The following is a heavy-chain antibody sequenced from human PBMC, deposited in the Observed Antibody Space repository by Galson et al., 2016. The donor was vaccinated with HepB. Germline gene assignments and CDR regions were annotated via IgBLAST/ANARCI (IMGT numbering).Heavy chain of an antibody. CDR2: IIPIFGTV. CDR3: ARGAWYQLLGDYNYYYGLDV. D-gene: IGHD2-2*01. V-gene: IGHV1-69*13. J-gene: IGHJ6*02. Sequence: SVKVSCKASGGTFSNDAISWVRQAPGQGLEWMGGIIPIFGTVNYAQRFQGRVTITADESTSTAYMELSSLRSEDTAVYHCARGAWYQLLGDYNYYYGLDVWGQGTTVTVS. CDR1: GGTFSNDA.